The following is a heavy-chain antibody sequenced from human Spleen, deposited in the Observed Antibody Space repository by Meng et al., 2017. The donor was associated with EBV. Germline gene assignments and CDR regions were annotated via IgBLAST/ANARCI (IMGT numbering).Heavy chain of an antibody. CDR2: THHSGNT. J-gene: IGHJ4*02. Sequence: QVQVQDAGPGPVKPSETLSRTCVVSGGSITSTNWWSWVRQPPGKGLEWIGETHHSGNTNYNTSLQSRVIISVDKSKSQFSLQLTSVTAADTALFYCASHLLTPGTRGFDHWGPGILVTVSS. V-gene: IGHV4-4*02. D-gene: IGHD6-13*01. CDR3: ASHLLTPGTRGFDH. CDR1: GGSITSTNW.